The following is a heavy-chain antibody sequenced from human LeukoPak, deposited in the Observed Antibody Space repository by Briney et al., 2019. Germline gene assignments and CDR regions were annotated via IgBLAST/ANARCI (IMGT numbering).Heavy chain of an antibody. J-gene: IGHJ6*02. V-gene: IGHV1-18*01. CDR1: GGTFSSYA. CDR2: ISAYNGNT. CDR3: ARWFGELFHGMDV. D-gene: IGHD3-10*01. Sequence: ASVKVSCKASGGTFSSYAISWVRQAPGQGLEWMGWISAYNGNTNYAQKLQGRVTMTTDTSTSTAYMELRSLRSDDTAVYYCARWFGELFHGMDVWGQGTTVTVSS.